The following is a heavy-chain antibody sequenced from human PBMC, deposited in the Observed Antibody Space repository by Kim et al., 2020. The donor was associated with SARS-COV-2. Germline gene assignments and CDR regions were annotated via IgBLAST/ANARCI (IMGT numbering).Heavy chain of an antibody. J-gene: IGHJ4*02. CDR3: ARVRAPYYDSSGYYDGVDY. V-gene: IGHV1-2*06. D-gene: IGHD3-22*01. Sequence: ASVKVSCKASGYTFTGYYMHWVRQAPGQGLEWMGRINPNSGGTNYAQKFQGRVTMTRDTSISTAYMELSRLRSDDTAVYYCARVRAPYYDSSGYYDGVDYWGQGTLVTVSS. CDR1: GYTFTGYY. CDR2: INPNSGGT.